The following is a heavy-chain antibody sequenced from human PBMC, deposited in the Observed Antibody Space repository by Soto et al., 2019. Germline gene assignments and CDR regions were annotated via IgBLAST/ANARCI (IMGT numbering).Heavy chain of an antibody. CDR3: ARGLFGESSYSGGRYYFDK. CDR1: GGSFSGYI. D-gene: IGHD1-26*01. J-gene: IGHJ4*02. Sequence: SETLSLTCAVSGGSFSGYIWTWIRQSPGKGLQWIGRINHSGSSYYNPPLKSRLTISLYTSSDRFSLELSSVTAADTAVYYCARGLFGESSYSGGRYYFDKWSQGTLVTVSS. V-gene: IGHV4-34*01. CDR2: INHSGSS.